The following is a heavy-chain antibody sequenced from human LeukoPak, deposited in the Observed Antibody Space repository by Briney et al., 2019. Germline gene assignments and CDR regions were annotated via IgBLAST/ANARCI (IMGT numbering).Heavy chain of an antibody. J-gene: IGHJ4*02. CDR2: VSGSGGST. V-gene: IGHV3-23*01. CDR3: AKDDGSYSSGLFDY. CDR1: GFTFSSYA. Sequence: GGSLRPSCTASGFTFSSYAVSWVRQAPGKGLEWVSTVSGSGGSTYYADSVKGRFTISRDNFKNTLFLQMNSLRAEDTAVYYCAKDDGSYSSGLFDYWGQGTLVTVSS. D-gene: IGHD6-19*01.